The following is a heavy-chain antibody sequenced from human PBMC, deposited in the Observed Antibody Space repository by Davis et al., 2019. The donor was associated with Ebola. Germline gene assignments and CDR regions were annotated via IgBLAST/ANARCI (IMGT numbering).Heavy chain of an antibody. J-gene: IGHJ4*02. D-gene: IGHD6-13*01. V-gene: IGHV1-18*01. CDR3: ARDGLAAAGT. Sequence: ASVKVSCKASGYTFINYDINWVRQATGQGLEWMGWISAYNGNTNYAQKLQGRVTMTTDTSTSTAYMELRSLRSDDTAVYYCARDGLAAAGTWGQGTLVTVSS. CDR2: ISAYNGNT. CDR1: GYTFINYD.